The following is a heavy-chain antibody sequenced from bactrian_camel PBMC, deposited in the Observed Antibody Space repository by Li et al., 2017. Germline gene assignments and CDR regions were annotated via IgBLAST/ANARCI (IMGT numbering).Heavy chain of an antibody. V-gene: IGHV3S53*01. CDR2: VNYDGSA. CDR3: TARYEFGLGACRGVGGLGF. CDR1: GSINNNYV. D-gene: IGHD1*01. J-gene: IGHJ6*01. Sequence: VQLVESGGDSVQAGGALRLSCEGSGSINNNYVMGWFRQAPGKEREGVAAVNYDGSATYADSVKGRFTISKDNRKNILYLQMNSLTPGDTAMYYCTARYEFGLGACRGVGGLGFWGQGTQVTVS.